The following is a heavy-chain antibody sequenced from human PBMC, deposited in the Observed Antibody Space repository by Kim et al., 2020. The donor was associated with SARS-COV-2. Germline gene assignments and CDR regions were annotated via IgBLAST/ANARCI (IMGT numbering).Heavy chain of an antibody. CDR3: ARYYDILTGYDY. CDR2: ISYDGSNK. Sequence: GGSLRLSCAASGFTFSSYGMHWVRQAPGKGLEWVAVISYDGSNKYYADSVKGRFTISRDNSKNTLYLQMNSLRAEDTAVYYCARYYDILTGYDYWGQGTLVTVSS. J-gene: IGHJ4*02. V-gene: IGHV3-30*03. D-gene: IGHD3-9*01. CDR1: GFTFSSYG.